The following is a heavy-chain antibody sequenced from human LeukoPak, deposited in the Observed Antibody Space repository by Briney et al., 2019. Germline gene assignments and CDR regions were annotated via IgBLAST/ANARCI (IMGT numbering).Heavy chain of an antibody. Sequence: GGSLRLSCAASGFTFSSYSMNWVRQAPGKGLEWVSSLNPGGANYADSVKGRFTISRDSPKNTLFLQMNSLRAEDTAVYYCAKKSSAGVIEYWGQGALVTVSS. CDR2: LNPGGA. D-gene: IGHD6-13*01. J-gene: IGHJ4*02. CDR1: GFTFSSYS. V-gene: IGHV3-23*01. CDR3: AKKSSAGVIEY.